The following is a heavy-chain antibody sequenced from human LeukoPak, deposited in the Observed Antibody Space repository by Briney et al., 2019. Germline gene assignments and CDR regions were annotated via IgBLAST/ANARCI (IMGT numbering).Heavy chain of an antibody. CDR2: IRASGNFI. J-gene: IGHJ4*02. V-gene: IGHV3-21*01. Sequence: GGSLRLSCAVSGFSFSTHSMYWVRQAPGKGLEWVSSIRASGNFIHYAESVRGRFTISRDNAKNSLYLQMNSLGAQDTAEYYCARPATRYCSSAGCHWDSWGQGTLVTVSS. CDR1: GFSFSTHS. CDR3: ARPATRYCSSAGCHWDS. D-gene: IGHD2-2*01.